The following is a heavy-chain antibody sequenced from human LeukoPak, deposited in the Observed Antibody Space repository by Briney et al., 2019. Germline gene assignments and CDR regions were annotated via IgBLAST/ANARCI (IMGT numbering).Heavy chain of an antibody. CDR2: IWYDGSNK. J-gene: IGHJ4*02. CDR1: GFTFSSYG. CDR3: ARDHSSGWYSDYFDY. Sequence: GGSLRLSCAASGFTFSSYGMHWVRQAPGKGLEWVAVIWYDGSNKYYADSVKGRFTISRDNSKNTLYLQMDSLRAEDTAVYYCARDHSSGWYSDYFDYGGEGTLVTVSS. D-gene: IGHD6-19*01. V-gene: IGHV3-33*01.